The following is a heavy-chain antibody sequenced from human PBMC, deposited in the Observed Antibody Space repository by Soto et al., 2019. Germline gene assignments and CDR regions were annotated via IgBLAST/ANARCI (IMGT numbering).Heavy chain of an antibody. Sequence: QVQLVQSVPEVKEPGSSVKLTCKVSGGIFNTYAISWLRQAPGQGLEWMGGIIPSFGTPNYAQRFQGRVTMTADESTSTAYMELSRLRSDDTDVYYCARERDYYGSGNYYNRVDFWGQGTLVIVSS. V-gene: IGHV1-69*01. CDR3: ARERDYYGSGNYYNRVDF. D-gene: IGHD3-10*01. CDR1: GGIFNTYA. J-gene: IGHJ4*02. CDR2: IIPSFGTP.